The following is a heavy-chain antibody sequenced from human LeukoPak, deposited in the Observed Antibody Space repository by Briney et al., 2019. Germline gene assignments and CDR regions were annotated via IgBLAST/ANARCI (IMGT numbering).Heavy chain of an antibody. CDR1: GGSFSGYY. J-gene: IGHJ4*02. CDR2: INHSGST. CDR3: ARAGYCSGGSCYSFDY. Sequence: PSETRSLTCAVYGGSFSGYYWSWIRQPPGKGLEWIGEINHSGSTNYNPSLKSRVTISVDTSKNQFSLKLSSVTAADTAVYYCARAGYCSGGSCYSFDYWGQGTLVTVSS. D-gene: IGHD2-15*01. V-gene: IGHV4-34*01.